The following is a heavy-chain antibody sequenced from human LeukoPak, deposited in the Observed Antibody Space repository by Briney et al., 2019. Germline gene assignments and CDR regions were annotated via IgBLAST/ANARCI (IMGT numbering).Heavy chain of an antibody. V-gene: IGHV3-7*01. J-gene: IGHJ4*02. CDR2: IKQDGSEK. D-gene: IGHD3-9*01. Sequence: GGSLRLSCAASGFTFSSYEMNWVRQAPGKGLEWVANIKQDGSEKYYVDSVKGRFTISRDNAKNSLYLQMNSLRAEDTAVYYCAREGYYDILTGYYRLDYFDYWGQGTLVTVSS. CDR3: AREGYYDILTGYYRLDYFDY. CDR1: GFTFSSYE.